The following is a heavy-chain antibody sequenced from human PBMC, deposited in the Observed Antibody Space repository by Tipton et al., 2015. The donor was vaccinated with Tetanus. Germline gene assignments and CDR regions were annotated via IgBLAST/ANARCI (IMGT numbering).Heavy chain of an antibody. CDR2: VYYSGRT. V-gene: IGHV4-30-4*01. CDR1: GGSINTGDYY. Sequence: LSLTCNVSGGSINTGDYYWSWIRQSPGKGLEWIGHVYYSGRTYYNPPLKSRVTISADMSKNQFSLKLTSATAADTATYYCARMGFTYGQVVYWGQGTLVTVAS. J-gene: IGHJ4*02. CDR3: ARMGFTYGQVVY. D-gene: IGHD5-18*01.